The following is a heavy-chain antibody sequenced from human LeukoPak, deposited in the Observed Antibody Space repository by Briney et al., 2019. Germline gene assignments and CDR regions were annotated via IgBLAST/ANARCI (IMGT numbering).Heavy chain of an antibody. CDR1: GGSISSYY. D-gene: IGHD2-2*02. CDR2: IYYSGST. J-gene: IGHJ6*02. V-gene: IGHV4-59*08. Sequence: NPSETLSLTCTVSGGSISSYYWSWIRQPPGKGLEWIGYIYYSGSTNYNPSLKSRVTISVDTSKNQFSLKLSSVTAADTAVYYCATRATYCSSTSCYISTMDVWGQGTTVTVSS. CDR3: ATRATYCSSTSCYISTMDV.